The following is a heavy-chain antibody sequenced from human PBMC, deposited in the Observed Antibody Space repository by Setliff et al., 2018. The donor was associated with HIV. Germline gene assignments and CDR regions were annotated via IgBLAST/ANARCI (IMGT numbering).Heavy chain of an antibody. D-gene: IGHD1-7*01. V-gene: IGHV1-58*01. CDR3: AADPQTGTTSYDAFDI. J-gene: IGHJ3*02. CDR2: IVVGSGNT. CDR1: GFTFTNSA. Sequence: ASVKVSCKASGFTFTNSAVQWVRQARGQRLEWIGWIVVGSGNTNYAQKFQERVTITRDMSTSRAYMEVSGLRTEDTAVYYCAADPQTGTTSYDAFDIWGQGTVVTVSS.